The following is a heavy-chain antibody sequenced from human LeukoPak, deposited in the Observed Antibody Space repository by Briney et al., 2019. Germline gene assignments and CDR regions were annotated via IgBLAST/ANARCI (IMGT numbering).Heavy chain of an antibody. CDR1: GGSISSSNW. Sequence: SGTLSLTCAVSGGSISSSNWWSWVRQPPGKGLEWIGRIFHTGTTDYKTSLKGRVTISVDKSKNQFSLKLTSVTAADTAVYYCARRSSKNWFDPWGQGTLVTVSS. V-gene: IGHV4-4*02. J-gene: IGHJ5*02. CDR3: ARRSSKNWFDP. CDR2: IFHTGTT.